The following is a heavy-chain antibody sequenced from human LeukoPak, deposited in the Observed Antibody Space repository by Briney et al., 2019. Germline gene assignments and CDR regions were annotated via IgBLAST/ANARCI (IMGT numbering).Heavy chain of an antibody. CDR2: ISYDGSNK. J-gene: IGHJ3*02. V-gene: IGHV3-30*04. CDR3: ARGEYYYDSSGAFDI. CDR1: GFTFSSYA. Sequence: GGSRRLSCAASGFTFSSYAMRWGLQALGKGLGWVAVISYDGSNKYYADSVKGRFTISRDNPKNTLYLQMNSLRAEDTAVYYCARGEYYYDSSGAFDIWGQGTMVTVSS. D-gene: IGHD3-22*01.